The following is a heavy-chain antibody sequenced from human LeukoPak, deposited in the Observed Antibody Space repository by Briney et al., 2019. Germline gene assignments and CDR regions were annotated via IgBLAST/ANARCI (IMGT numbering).Heavy chain of an antibody. CDR3: ARAWQSGGSYHFDY. CDR2: INPNSGGT. D-gene: IGHD1-26*01. Sequence: ASAKVSCKASGYTFTGYYMHWVRQAPGQGLEWMGWINPNSGGTNYAQKFQGRVTMTRDTSISTAYMELSRLRSDDTAVYYCARAWQSGGSYHFDYWGQGTLVTVSS. CDR1: GYTFTGYY. J-gene: IGHJ4*02. V-gene: IGHV1-2*02.